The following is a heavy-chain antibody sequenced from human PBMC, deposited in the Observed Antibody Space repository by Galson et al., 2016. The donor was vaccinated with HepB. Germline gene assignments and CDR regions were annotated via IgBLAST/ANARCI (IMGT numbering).Heavy chain of an antibody. CDR2: IYHGGST. J-gene: IGHJ6*02. V-gene: IGHV4-4*02. CDR3: AGSWYSYYGMDV. Sequence: LSLTCTVSGGSIRTSNWWSWVRQPPGKGLEWIGEIYHGGSTNYNPSLQSRVTISADISQNQFSLKLTSVTAADTAVYYCAGSWYSYYGMDVWGQGTTGTVSS. D-gene: IGHD6-13*01. CDR1: GGSIRTSNW.